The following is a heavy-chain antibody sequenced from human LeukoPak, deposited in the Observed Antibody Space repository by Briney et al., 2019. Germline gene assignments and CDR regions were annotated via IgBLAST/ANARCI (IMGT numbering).Heavy chain of an antibody. D-gene: IGHD2-2*01. Sequence: GASVKVSCKAAGYTFTTYGISWVRQAPGQGLEWMGWISAYNGNTNYAQKLQGRVTMTTDTSTTTAYMELRSLRSDDTAAYYCARSPRYCSSTGCFGNIYWFDYWGQGTLVTVSS. CDR1: GYTFTTYG. V-gene: IGHV1-18*01. CDR2: ISAYNGNT. J-gene: IGHJ4*02. CDR3: ARSPRYCSSTGCFGNIYWFDY.